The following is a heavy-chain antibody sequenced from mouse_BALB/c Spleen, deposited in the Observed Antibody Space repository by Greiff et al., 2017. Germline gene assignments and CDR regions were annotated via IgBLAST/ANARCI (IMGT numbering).Heavy chain of an antibody. V-gene: IGHV5-6*01. Sequence: EVQLVESGGDLVKPGGSLKLSCAASGFTFSSYGMSWVRQTPDKRLEWVATISSGGSYTYYPDSVKGRFTISRDNAKNTLYPQMSSLKSEDTAMYYCARHDVGAMDYWGQGTSVTVSS. J-gene: IGHJ4*01. CDR2: ISSGGSYT. CDR3: ARHDVGAMDY. CDR1: GFTFSSYG.